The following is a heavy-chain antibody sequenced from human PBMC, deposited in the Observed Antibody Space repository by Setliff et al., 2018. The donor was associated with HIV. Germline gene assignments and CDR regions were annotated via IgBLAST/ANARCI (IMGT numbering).Heavy chain of an antibody. V-gene: IGHV1-69*05. J-gene: IGHJ4*02. Sequence: SVKVSCKASGGTFSSYAISWVRQAPGQGLEWMGGIIPIFGTANYAQKFQGRVTITTDESTSTAYMELSSLRSEDTAVYFCARERRYCSGGSCSKFFDYWGQGTLVTVSS. CDR1: GGTFSSYA. CDR3: ARERRYCSGGSCSKFFDY. D-gene: IGHD2-15*01. CDR2: IIPIFGTA.